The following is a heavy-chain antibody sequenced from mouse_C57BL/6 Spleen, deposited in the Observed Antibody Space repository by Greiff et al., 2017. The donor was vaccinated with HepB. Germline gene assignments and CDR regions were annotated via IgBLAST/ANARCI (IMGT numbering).Heavy chain of an antibody. CDR1: GYSFTDYN. D-gene: IGHD1-1*01. CDR3: ARGSNYYGSRRYAMDY. CDR2: INPNYGTT. Sequence: VHVKQSGPELVKPGASVKISCKASGYSFTDYNMNWVKQSNGKSLEWIGVINPNYGTTSYNQKFKGKATLTVDQSSSTAYMQLNSLISEDSAVYYCARGSNYYGSRRYAMDYWGQGTSVTVSS. J-gene: IGHJ4*01. V-gene: IGHV1-39*01.